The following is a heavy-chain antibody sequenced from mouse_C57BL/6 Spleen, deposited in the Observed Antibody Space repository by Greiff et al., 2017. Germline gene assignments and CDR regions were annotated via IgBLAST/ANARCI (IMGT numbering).Heavy chain of an antibody. Sequence: VKLQQPGAELVKPGASVKLSCKASGYTFTSYWMHWVKQRPGQGLEWIGMIHPNSGSTNYNEKFKSKATLTVDKSSSTAYMQLSSLTSEDSAVYYCAATVVARAMDYWGQGTSVTVSS. D-gene: IGHD1-1*01. CDR1: GYTFTSYW. CDR2: IHPNSGST. V-gene: IGHV1-64*01. CDR3: AATVVARAMDY. J-gene: IGHJ4*01.